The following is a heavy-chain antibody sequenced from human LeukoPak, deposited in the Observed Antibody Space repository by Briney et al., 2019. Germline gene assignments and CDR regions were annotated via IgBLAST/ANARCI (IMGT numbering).Heavy chain of an antibody. CDR1: GFTVSSSY. CDR3: ANKPTGYSSGWYFYY. Sequence: GGSLRLSCAASGFTVSSSYMSWVRQAPGKGLEWVSAISGSGGSTYYADSVKGRFTISRDNSKNTLYLQMNSLRAEDTAVYYCANKPTGYSSGWYFYYWGQGTLVTVSS. J-gene: IGHJ4*02. D-gene: IGHD6-19*01. CDR2: ISGSGGST. V-gene: IGHV3-23*01.